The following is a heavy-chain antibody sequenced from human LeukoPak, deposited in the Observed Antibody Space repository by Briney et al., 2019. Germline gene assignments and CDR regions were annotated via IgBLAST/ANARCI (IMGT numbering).Heavy chain of an antibody. CDR3: ARDLYYDSSGQTLTPGTDAFDI. D-gene: IGHD3-22*01. V-gene: IGHV4-59*01. CDR1: GGSISSYY. Sequence: SETLSLTCTVSGGSISSYYWSWIRQPPGKGLEWIGYIYYSGSTNYNPSLKSRVTISVDTSKNQFSLKLSSVTAADTAVYYCARDLYYDSSGQTLTPGTDAFDIWGQGTMVTVSS. J-gene: IGHJ3*02. CDR2: IYYSGST.